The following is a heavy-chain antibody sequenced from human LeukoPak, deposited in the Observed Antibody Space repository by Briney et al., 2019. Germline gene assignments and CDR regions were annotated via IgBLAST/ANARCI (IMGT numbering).Heavy chain of an antibody. V-gene: IGHV3-21*01. D-gene: IGHD3-22*01. CDR1: GFTFSSYS. CDR2: ITSSSSYI. CDR3: ASGYYDNTGYYYDAFDI. J-gene: IGHJ3*02. Sequence: RGSLRLSCAASGFTFSSYSMHWVRQAPGKGLEWISSITSSSSYIYYADSVKGRFTISRDNAKNSLYLQMNSLRAEDSAVYYCASGYYDNTGYYYDAFDIWGQGTMVTVSS.